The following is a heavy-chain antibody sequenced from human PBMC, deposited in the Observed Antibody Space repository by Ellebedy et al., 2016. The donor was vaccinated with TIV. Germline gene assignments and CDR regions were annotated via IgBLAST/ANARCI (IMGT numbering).Heavy chain of an antibody. CDR3: ARDNGPYSSSWPLDY. D-gene: IGHD6-13*01. V-gene: IGHV3-48*04. CDR2: ISSSSSTI. Sequence: GESLKISXAASGFTFSSYSMNWVRQAPGKGLEWVSYISSSSSTIYYADSVKGRFTISRDNAKNSLYLQMNSLRAEDTAVYYCARDNGPYSSSWPLDYWGQGTLVTVSS. J-gene: IGHJ4*02. CDR1: GFTFSSYS.